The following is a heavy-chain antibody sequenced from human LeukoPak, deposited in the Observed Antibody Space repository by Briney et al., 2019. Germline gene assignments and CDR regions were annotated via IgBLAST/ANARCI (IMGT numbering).Heavy chain of an antibody. Sequence: GGSLRLSCAASGFTFSSYSMNWVRQAPGKGLEWVSYISSSGSTIYYADSVKGRFTISRDNAKNSLYLQMNSLRAEDTAVYYCARGEPVVVITTWFDPWGQGTLVTVSS. CDR3: ARGEPVVVITTWFDP. J-gene: IGHJ5*02. CDR2: ISSSGSTI. D-gene: IGHD3-22*01. V-gene: IGHV3-48*04. CDR1: GFTFSSYS.